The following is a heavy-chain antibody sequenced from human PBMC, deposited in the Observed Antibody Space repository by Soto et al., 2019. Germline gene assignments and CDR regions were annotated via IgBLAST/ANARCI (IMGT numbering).Heavy chain of an antibody. CDR2: ISSTTNYI. CDR3: ARESEDLTSNFDY. V-gene: IGHV3-21*06. CDR1: GFTFTRYS. Sequence: XGSLRLSCAASGFTFTRYSMNWVRQAPGKGLEWVSSISSTTNYIYYGDSMKGRFTISRDNAKNSLYLEMNSLRAEDTAVYYCARESEDLTSNFDYWGQGTLVTVSS. J-gene: IGHJ4*02.